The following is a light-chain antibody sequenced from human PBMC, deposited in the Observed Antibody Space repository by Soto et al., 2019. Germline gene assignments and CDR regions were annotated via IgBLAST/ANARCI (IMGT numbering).Light chain of an antibody. V-gene: IGLV2-23*01. CDR2: EGT. CDR3: CAYAGNNAVV. CDR1: SSDVGSYNL. J-gene: IGLJ2*01. Sequence: QSALTQPASVSGSPGQSITISCTGTSSDVGSYNLVSWYQQHPGKAPKVMIYEGTKRPSGVSNRFSGSKSGNTASLTISGLQAEDEADYYCCAYAGNNAVVFGGGTQLTVL.